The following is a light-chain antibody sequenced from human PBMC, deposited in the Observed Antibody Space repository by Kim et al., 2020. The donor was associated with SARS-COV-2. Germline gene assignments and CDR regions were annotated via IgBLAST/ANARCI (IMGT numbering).Light chain of an antibody. CDR1: QSVSSN. V-gene: IGKV3-15*01. CDR2: GVS. Sequence: EIVMTQSPAPLSVSPGERATLSCSASQSVSSNLAWYQQKPGQAPRILIYGVSTRSTGIPARFSGSGSGTEFTLTTSSLQYEDFVVYYYRQYNNWPPDTFGQGTKLDIK. J-gene: IGKJ5*01. CDR3: RQYNNWPPDT.